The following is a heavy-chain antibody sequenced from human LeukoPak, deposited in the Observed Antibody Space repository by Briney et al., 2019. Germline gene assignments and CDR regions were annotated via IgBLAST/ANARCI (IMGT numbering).Heavy chain of an antibody. CDR1: GGSFSYYH. J-gene: IGHJ4*02. CDR2: IVHTGSA. Sequence: KPSETLSLTCGVFGGSFSYYHWTWIRQPPVKALEWIGEIVHTGSATYNPSVTRRVTISADTSKQQFSLKMTSVTAADTAFYYYARGTDRPTSASYWLWGQGPLVTV. D-gene: IGHD1/OR15-1a*01. CDR3: ARGTDRPTSASYWL. V-gene: IGHV4-34*01.